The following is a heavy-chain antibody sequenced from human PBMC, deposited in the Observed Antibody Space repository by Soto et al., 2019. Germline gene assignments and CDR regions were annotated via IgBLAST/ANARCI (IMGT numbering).Heavy chain of an antibody. CDR2: ISYDGSNK. J-gene: IGHJ4*02. CDR3: ARDPSAAASDY. V-gene: IGHV3-30-3*01. CDR1: GFTFSSYA. Sequence: PGGCLRRSWAASGFTFSSYAMHWVRQAPGKGLEWVAVISYDGSNKYYADSVKGRFTISRDNSKNTLYLQMNSLRAEDTAVYYCARDPSAAASDYWGQGTLVTVSS. D-gene: IGHD6-13*01.